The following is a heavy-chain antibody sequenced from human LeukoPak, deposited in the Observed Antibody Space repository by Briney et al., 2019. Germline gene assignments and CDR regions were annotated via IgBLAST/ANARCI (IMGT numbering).Heavy chain of an antibody. CDR1: GYTFTSYA. CDR3: ARVPKHSSSWYIDY. CDR2: INAGNGNT. V-gene: IGHV1-3*01. D-gene: IGHD6-13*01. Sequence: ASVKVSCKASGYTFTSYAMHWVRQAPGQRLEWMGWINAGNGNTKYSQEFQGRVTMTTDTSTSTAYMELRSLRSDDTAVYYCARVPKHSSSWYIDYWGQGTLVTVSS. J-gene: IGHJ4*02.